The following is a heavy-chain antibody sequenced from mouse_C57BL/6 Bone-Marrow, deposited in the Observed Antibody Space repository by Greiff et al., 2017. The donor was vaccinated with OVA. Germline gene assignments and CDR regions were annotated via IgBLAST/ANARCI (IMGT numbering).Heavy chain of an antibody. J-gene: IGHJ4*01. V-gene: IGHV1-22*01. Sequence: EVQLQQSGPELVKPGASVKMSCKASGYTFTDYNMHWVKQSHGKSLEWIGYINPNNGGTSYNQKFKGKATLTVDKSSSTAYMELRSLTSEDTAVYYCARWGYYHYYAMDYWGQGTSVTVSS. CDR1: GYTFTDYN. CDR2: INPNNGGT. D-gene: IGHD1-1*01. CDR3: ARWGYYHYYAMDY.